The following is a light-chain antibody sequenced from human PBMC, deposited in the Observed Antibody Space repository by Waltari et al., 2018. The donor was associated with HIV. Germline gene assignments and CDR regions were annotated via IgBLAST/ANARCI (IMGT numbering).Light chain of an antibody. Sequence: SYELTQPPSVSVSPGQTARITCSGDALPKQYAYWYQQKPGQAPILVIYKDIERPSGIPERFSVSSSGTTVTLTISGVQAEDEADYYCQSADSSDTFVFGSGTKVTVL. J-gene: IGLJ1*01. CDR1: ALPKQY. CDR3: QSADSSDTFV. V-gene: IGLV3-25*03. CDR2: KDI.